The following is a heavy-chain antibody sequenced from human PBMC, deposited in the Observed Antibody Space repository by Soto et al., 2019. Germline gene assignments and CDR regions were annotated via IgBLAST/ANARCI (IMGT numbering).Heavy chain of an antibody. CDR1: GLTFSSYG. Sequence: GGSLRLSCAASGLTFSSYGMHWVRQAPGKGLEWVAVISYDGSNKYYADSVKGRFTISRDNSKNTLYLQMNSLRAEDTAVYYCAKDLDCSGGSCRPYYYYYYGMDVWGQGTTVTVSS. CDR3: AKDLDCSGGSCRPYYYYYYGMDV. CDR2: ISYDGSNK. V-gene: IGHV3-30*18. D-gene: IGHD2-15*01. J-gene: IGHJ6*02.